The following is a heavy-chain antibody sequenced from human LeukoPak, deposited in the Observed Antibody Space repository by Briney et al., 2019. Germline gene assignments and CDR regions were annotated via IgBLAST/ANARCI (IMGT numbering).Heavy chain of an antibody. V-gene: IGHV4-39*07. J-gene: IGHJ3*02. D-gene: IGHD2-2*01. CDR3: ARSRTIPNAFDI. CDR1: GGSISSSSYY. Sequence: SETLSLTCTVSGGSISSSSYYWGWIRQPPGKGLEWIGSIYYSGSTYYNPSLKSRVTISVDTSKNQFSLKLSSVTAADTAVYYCARSRTIPNAFDIWGQGTMVTVSS. CDR2: IYYSGST.